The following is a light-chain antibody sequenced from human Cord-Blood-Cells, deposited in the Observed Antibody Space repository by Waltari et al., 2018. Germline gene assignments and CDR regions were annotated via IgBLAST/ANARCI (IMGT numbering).Light chain of an antibody. V-gene: IGLV2-11*01. CDR3: CSYAGSSDVV. J-gene: IGLJ2*01. Sequence: QSALTQPRSVSGSPGQSVTISSTGTSSAVGGYNYFSVYQQHPGKAPKLRMYDVSKRPSWVPDRFSGSKSGNTASLTISGLQAEDEADYYCCSYAGSSDVVFGGGTKLTVL. CDR1: SSAVGGYNY. CDR2: DVS.